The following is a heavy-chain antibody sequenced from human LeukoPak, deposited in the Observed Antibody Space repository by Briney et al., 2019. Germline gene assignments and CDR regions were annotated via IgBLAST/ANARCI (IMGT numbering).Heavy chain of an antibody. D-gene: IGHD6-19*01. V-gene: IGHV3-53*01. Sequence: GGSVRLSCAASGVIVSRNFMSWVRQAPGKGLQWVAIMYAGGTTDYSYSVRGRFHISRDSSNNTLSLQINSLRAEDTAVYYCARGSGSGWPLDRWGQGALVTVSS. CDR2: MYAGGTT. J-gene: IGHJ5*02. CDR3: ARGSGSGWPLDR. CDR1: GVIVSRNF.